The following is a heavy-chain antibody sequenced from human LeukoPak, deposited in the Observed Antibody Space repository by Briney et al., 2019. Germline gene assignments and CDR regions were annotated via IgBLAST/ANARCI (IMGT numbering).Heavy chain of an antibody. CDR1: GFTFSSYS. D-gene: IGHD3-16*02. J-gene: IGHJ4*02. V-gene: IGHV3-21*01. CDR3: ARAGVGYIFDY. CDR2: ISSSSYI. Sequence: GGSLRLSCAASGFTFSSYSMNWVRQAPGKGLEWVSSISSSSYIYYADSVKGRFTISRDNAKNSLYLQMNSLRAEDTAVYYCARAGVGYIFDYWGQGTLVTVSS.